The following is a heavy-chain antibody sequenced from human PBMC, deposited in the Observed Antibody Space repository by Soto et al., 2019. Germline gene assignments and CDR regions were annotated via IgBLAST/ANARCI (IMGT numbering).Heavy chain of an antibody. CDR1: CYSISTGSY. CDR3: ARDLNYGLYYFDY. CDR2: MYFTGST. D-gene: IGHD3-10*01. J-gene: IGHJ4*02. Sequence: KTSETLSLTCTVSCYSISTGSYWGWIRQPPGKGLEWIGSMYFTGSTYYNPSLKSRVTISVDTSKNQLSLKLTSVTAADTAVYYCARDLNYGLYYFDYWGQGTLVTVSS. V-gene: IGHV4-38-2*02.